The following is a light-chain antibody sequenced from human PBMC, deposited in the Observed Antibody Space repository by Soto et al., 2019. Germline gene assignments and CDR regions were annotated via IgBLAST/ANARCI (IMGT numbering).Light chain of an antibody. CDR3: QQYGSSPT. CDR1: QSVSSNF. J-gene: IGKJ1*01. Sequence: EIVLTQSPGTLSLSPGERATLSCRASQSVSSNFLAWYQRKPGQAPRLLIYGASSRATGVPDRFRGSVSGTDLTLPITRLEPEDFAVYYCQQYGSSPTFGQGTKVEIK. CDR2: GAS. V-gene: IGKV3-20*01.